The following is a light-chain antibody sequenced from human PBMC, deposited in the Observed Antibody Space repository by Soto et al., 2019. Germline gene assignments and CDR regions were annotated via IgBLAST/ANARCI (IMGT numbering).Light chain of an antibody. CDR3: QQCGSSPWT. Sequence: EIALLKQPGTPSLSPGERTAISCSTARRSGSSYLAWHQQKPGQAPRLLIYDASNRATGFPARFSGSGSGTDFTLTISSLEPEHFAVYYCQQCGSSPWTFGGGTKVDIK. J-gene: IGKJ4*02. CDR2: DAS. CDR1: RSGSSY. V-gene: IGKV3-11*01.